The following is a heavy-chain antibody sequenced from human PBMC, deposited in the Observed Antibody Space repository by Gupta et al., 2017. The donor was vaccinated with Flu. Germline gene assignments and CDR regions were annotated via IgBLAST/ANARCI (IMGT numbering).Heavy chain of an antibody. CDR2: IKSKFDGGTT. CDR1: GFTFSNAW. CDR3: ATGGYFLDY. Sequence: EVQMVESGGNLVKPGEFLRLSCAASGFTFSNAWMNWVRQAPGKGLEWLGRIKSKFDGGTTDYAAPVEDRFIISRDDSKATVYLQMNSLKIEDTAVYYCATGGYFLDYWGQGTPVTVSS. V-gene: IGHV3-15*01. J-gene: IGHJ4*02. D-gene: IGHD5-18*01.